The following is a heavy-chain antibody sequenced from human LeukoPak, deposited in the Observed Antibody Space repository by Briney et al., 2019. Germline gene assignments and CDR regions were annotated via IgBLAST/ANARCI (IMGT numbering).Heavy chain of an antibody. V-gene: IGHV3-48*03. CDR1: GFTISSYE. D-gene: IGHD3-10*01. CDR3: ARVSPNVLLWFGELRYNWFDP. CDR2: VSSSGSTI. J-gene: IGHJ5*02. Sequence: PGGSLRLSCAASGFTISSYEMNWVRQAPGKGLEWVSYVSSSGSTIYYADSVKGRFTISRDNAKNSLYLQMNSLRAEDTAVYYCARVSPNVLLWFGELRYNWFDPWGQGTLVTVSS.